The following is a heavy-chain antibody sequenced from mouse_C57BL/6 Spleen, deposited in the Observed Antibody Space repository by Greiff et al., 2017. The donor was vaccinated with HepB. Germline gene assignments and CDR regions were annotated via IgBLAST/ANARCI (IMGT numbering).Heavy chain of an antibody. J-gene: IGHJ4*01. V-gene: IGHV1-26*01. CDR3: ASSTVVVRGGMDY. Sequence: VQLQQSGPELVKPGASVKISCKASGYTFTDYYMNWVKQSHGKSLEWIGDINPNNGGTSYNQKFKGKATLTVDKSSSTAYMELRSLTSEDSAVYYCASSTVVVRGGMDYWGQGTSVTVSS. CDR2: INPNNGGT. D-gene: IGHD1-1*01. CDR1: GYTFTDYY.